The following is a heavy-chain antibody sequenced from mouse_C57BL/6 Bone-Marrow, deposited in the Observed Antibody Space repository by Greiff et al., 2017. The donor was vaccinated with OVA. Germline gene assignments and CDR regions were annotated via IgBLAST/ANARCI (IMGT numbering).Heavy chain of an antibody. CDR2: IWTGGGT. CDR1: GFSLTSYA. D-gene: IGHD1-1*01. Sequence: VQGVESGPGLVAPSQSLSITCTVSGFSLTSYAISWVRQPPGKGLEWLGVIWTGGGTNYNSALKSRLSISKDNSKSQVFLKMNSLQTDDTARYYCARAPSTVVAPYWYFDVWGTGTTVTVSS. V-gene: IGHV2-9-1*01. J-gene: IGHJ1*03. CDR3: ARAPSTVVAPYWYFDV.